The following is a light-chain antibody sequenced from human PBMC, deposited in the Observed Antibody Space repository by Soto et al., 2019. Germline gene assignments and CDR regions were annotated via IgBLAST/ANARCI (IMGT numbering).Light chain of an antibody. CDR1: QSVSDY. J-gene: IGKJ4*02. V-gene: IGKV3-15*01. CDR3: QQYSSWPLT. CDR2: AAS. Sequence: TQCPSPLTQSPGAGATLSCRASQSVSDYLAWYQQTPGQPPRLLIYAASTRATGIPARFSGSGSGTEFTLTISSLQSEDFAVYYCQQYSSWPLTFGGGTKVDI.